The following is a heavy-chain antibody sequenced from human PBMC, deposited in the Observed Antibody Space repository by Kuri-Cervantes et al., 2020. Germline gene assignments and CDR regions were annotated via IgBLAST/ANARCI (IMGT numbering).Heavy chain of an antibody. CDR3: ARDPHSFNWFDP. CDR2: INHSGST. CDR1: GGSISSGGYY. J-gene: IGHJ5*02. V-gene: IGHV4-39*07. Sequence: SETLSLTCTVSGGSISSGGYYWSWIRQPPGKGLEWIGEINHSGSTNYNPSLKSRVTISVDTSKNQFSLKLSSVTAADTAVYYCARDPHSFNWFDPWGQGTLVTVSS.